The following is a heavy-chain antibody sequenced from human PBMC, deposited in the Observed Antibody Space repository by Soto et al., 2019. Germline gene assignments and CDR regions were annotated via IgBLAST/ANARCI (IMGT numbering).Heavy chain of an antibody. Sequence: SETLSLTCTVSGGSISTYYWSWIRQPPGEGLEWIGYIYYSGSTNYNPSFKSRVTILLDTSKNQFSLKLSSVTAADTAVYYCARGVGATAAFDIWGQGTMVTVSS. CDR1: GGSISTYY. J-gene: IGHJ3*02. V-gene: IGHV4-59*01. CDR3: ARGVGATAAFDI. D-gene: IGHD1-26*01. CDR2: IYYSGST.